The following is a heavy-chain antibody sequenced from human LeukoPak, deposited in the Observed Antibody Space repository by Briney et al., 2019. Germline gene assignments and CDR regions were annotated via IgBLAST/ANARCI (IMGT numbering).Heavy chain of an antibody. CDR2: INHSGST. CDR1: GGYFSGYY. D-gene: IGHD3-22*01. CDR3: ARGSPNYYDSSGYYPYYYYYYYMDV. J-gene: IGHJ6*03. V-gene: IGHV4-34*01. Sequence: SETLSLTCAVYGGYFSGYYWSWIRQPPGKGLEWIGEINHSGSTNYNPSLKSRVTISVDTSKNQFSLKLSSVTAADTAVYYCARGSPNYYDSSGYYPYYYYYYYMDVWGKGTTVTVSS.